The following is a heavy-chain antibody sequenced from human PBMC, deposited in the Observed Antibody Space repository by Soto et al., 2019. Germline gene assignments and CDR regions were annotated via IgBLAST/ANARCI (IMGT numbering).Heavy chain of an antibody. CDR3: ARDDPHYDFWSGYYTGIKGRLAFDI. CDR1: GSTFPSYG. Sequence: APVQGVRKASGSTFPSYGCSWVRQAPGKGLAWMGWVSAYNGNTNYAQKLQGRVTMATDTSTSTAYMELRSLRSDDTAVYYCARDDPHYDFWSGYYTGIKGRLAFDIWGQGTMVTV. V-gene: IGHV1-18*01. CDR2: VSAYNGNT. D-gene: IGHD3-3*01. J-gene: IGHJ3*02.